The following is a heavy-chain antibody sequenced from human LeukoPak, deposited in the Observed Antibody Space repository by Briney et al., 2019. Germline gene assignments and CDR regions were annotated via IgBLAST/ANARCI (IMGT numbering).Heavy chain of an antibody. Sequence: PGGSLRLSCAASGFTFSSYGMHWVRQAPGKGLEWVAVISYDGSNKYYADSVKGRFTISRDNSKSTLYLQMNSLRAEDTAVYYCAKDRGSSGYYSYWGQGTLVTVSS. CDR1: GFTFSSYG. J-gene: IGHJ4*02. D-gene: IGHD3-22*01. CDR3: AKDRGSSGYYSY. V-gene: IGHV3-30*18. CDR2: ISYDGSNK.